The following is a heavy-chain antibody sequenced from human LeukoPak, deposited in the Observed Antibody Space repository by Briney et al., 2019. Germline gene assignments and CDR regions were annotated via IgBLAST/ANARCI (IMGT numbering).Heavy chain of an antibody. CDR2: LREDGSVI. J-gene: IGHJ4*02. V-gene: IGHV3-7*01. D-gene: IGHD1-26*01. CDR3: ARGGATRGRFEN. CDR1: GFPFDVQT. Sequence: GGSLRLSCAASGFPFDVQTMRWVRQAPGEGLDWVASLREDGSVIYYVDSVKGRFTISRDNPKNPLYLQMNSLRAEDTAVYYCARGGATRGRFENWGQGTSVTVSS.